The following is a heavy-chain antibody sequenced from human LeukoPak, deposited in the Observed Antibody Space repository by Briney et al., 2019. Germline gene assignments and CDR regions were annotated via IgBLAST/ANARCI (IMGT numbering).Heavy chain of an antibody. CDR2: IYPRDGST. CDR1: GYTFTSNY. Sequence: ASVKVSCKASGYTFTSNYIHWVRQAPGQGLEWMGMIYPRDGSTSYAQKFQGRVTVTRDTSTSTVHMELSGLRSEDTAVYYCARDQEGFDYWGQGPLVTVSS. V-gene: IGHV1-46*01. J-gene: IGHJ4*02. CDR3: ARDQEGFDY.